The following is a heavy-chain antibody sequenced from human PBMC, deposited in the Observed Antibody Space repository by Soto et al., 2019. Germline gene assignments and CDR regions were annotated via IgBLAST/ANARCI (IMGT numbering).Heavy chain of an antibody. CDR2: IRSKAYGGTT. D-gene: IGHD6-6*01. V-gene: IGHV3-49*03. CDR1: GFTFGDYA. CDR3: TRDFSIAARRLDY. Sequence: PGGSLRLSCTASGFTFGDYAMSWFRQTPGKGLEWVGFIRSKAYGGTTEYAASVKGRFTISRDDSKSIAYLQMNSLKTEDTAVYYCTRDFSIAARRLDYWGQGTLVTV. J-gene: IGHJ4*02.